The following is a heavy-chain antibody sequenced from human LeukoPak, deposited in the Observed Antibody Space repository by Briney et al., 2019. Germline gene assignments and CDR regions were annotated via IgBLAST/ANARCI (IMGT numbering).Heavy chain of an antibody. CDR1: GGSIRSGGYS. V-gene: IGHV4-30-2*01. Sequence: PSETLSLTCAASGGSIRSGGYSWSWIRQPPGKGLEWIGYIYHSGSTYYNPSLKSRVTISVDRSKNQFSLKLSSVTAADTAVYYCARSYCSGGSCYVGWGQGTLVTVSS. CDR2: IYHSGST. CDR3: ARSYCSGGSCYVG. D-gene: IGHD2-15*01. J-gene: IGHJ4*02.